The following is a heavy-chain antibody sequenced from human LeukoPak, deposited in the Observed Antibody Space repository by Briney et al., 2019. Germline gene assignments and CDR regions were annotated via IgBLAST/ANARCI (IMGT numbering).Heavy chain of an antibody. J-gene: IGHJ5*02. Sequence: SVKVSFKASGGTFSSYAISWVRQAPGQGLEWMGGIIPIFGTANYAQKFQGRVTITADESTSTAYMELSSLRSEDTAVYYCASSRRDGYSTHWFDPWGQGTLVTVSS. D-gene: IGHD5-24*01. CDR2: IIPIFGTA. CDR3: ASSRRDGYSTHWFDP. V-gene: IGHV1-69*13. CDR1: GGTFSSYA.